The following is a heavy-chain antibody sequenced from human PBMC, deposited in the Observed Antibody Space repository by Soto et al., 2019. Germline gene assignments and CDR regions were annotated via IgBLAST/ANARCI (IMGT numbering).Heavy chain of an antibody. Sequence: SETLSLTXTVSDGSISSSSYYWGRKSQHPGKGLEWNGSIFYSGSTYYNPSLKSLVTISVDTSKNQFSLKLSSVTAAVSSISYCARASPVVTDVWGQGPTVPLS. J-gene: IGHJ6*02. D-gene: IGHD5-18*01. CDR1: DGSISSSSYY. V-gene: IGHV4-39*01. CDR3: ARASPVVTDV. CDR2: IFYSGST.